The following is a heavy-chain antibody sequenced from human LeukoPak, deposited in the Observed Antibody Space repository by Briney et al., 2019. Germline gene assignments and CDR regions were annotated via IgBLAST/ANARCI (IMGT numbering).Heavy chain of an antibody. Sequence: SVKVSCKASGGTFSSYAISWVRQAPGQGLEWMGRIIPILGIANYAQKFQGRVTITADKSTSTAYMELSSLKASDTAMYYCARIGRRWIPFCFWGQGNLVPVSS. CDR2: IIPILGIA. D-gene: IGHD3-3*01. CDR3: ARIGRRWIPFCF. CDR1: GGTFSSYA. J-gene: IGHJ4*02. V-gene: IGHV1-69*04.